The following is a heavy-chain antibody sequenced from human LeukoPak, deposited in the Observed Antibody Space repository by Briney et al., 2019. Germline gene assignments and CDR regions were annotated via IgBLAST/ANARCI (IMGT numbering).Heavy chain of an antibody. CDR1: GFTFSSYI. Sequence: QPGGSLRLSCAASGFTFSSYIMNWVRQAPGKGLEWVSYISSSSSTIYYADSVKGRFTISRDNAKNSLYLQMNSLRAEDTAVYYCARDETTDDTGMDVWGQGTTVTVSS. V-gene: IGHV3-48*01. CDR2: ISSSSSTI. D-gene: IGHD1-7*01. J-gene: IGHJ6*02. CDR3: ARDETTDDTGMDV.